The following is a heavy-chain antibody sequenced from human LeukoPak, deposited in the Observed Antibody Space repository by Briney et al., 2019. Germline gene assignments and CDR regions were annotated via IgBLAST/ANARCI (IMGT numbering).Heavy chain of an antibody. J-gene: IGHJ5*02. V-gene: IGHV4-39*01. CDR2: IYYSGST. CDR3: ARRMIFGVVISSFDH. Sequence: SETLSLTCTVSGGSISSSSYYWGWLRQPPGTGLEWVGSIYYSGSTYYNPSLKSRVTISVDTSNNQFSLKLSSVTAADTAVYYCARRMIFGVVISSFDHWGQGTLVTVSS. D-gene: IGHD3-3*01. CDR1: GGSISSSSYY.